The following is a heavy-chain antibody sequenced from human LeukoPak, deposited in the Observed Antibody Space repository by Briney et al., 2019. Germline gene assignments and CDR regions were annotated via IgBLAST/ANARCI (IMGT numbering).Heavy chain of an antibody. CDR1: GFTFSSYA. Sequence: GRSLRLSCAASGFTFSSYAMSWVRQAPGKGLEWVSAISGSGGSTYYADSVKGRFTISRDNSRNTLYLQMNSLRAEDTAVYYCAKSPCSGGSCYSDGDYWGQGTLVTVSS. V-gene: IGHV3-23*01. J-gene: IGHJ4*02. CDR3: AKSPCSGGSCYSDGDY. D-gene: IGHD2-15*01. CDR2: ISGSGGST.